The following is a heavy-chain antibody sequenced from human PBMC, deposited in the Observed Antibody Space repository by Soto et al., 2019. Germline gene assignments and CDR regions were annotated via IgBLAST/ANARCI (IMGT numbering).Heavy chain of an antibody. V-gene: IGHV4-4*02. CDR1: SGSIRSSNW. CDR3: ARGGAVAGTFDY. D-gene: IGHD6-19*01. Sequence: QVQLQESGPGLVKPSGTLSLTCAVSSGSIRSSNWWSWVREPPGKGLEWIGEIYHSGSTNYNPSLKSRVTISVDKSKNQFALKLSSVTDADTAVYYCARGGAVAGTFDYWGQGTLVTVSS. CDR2: IYHSGST. J-gene: IGHJ4*02.